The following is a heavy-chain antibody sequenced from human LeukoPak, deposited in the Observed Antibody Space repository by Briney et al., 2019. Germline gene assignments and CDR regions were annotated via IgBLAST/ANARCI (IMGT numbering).Heavy chain of an antibody. CDR1: GVSISSYY. D-gene: IGHD3-10*01. V-gene: IGHV4-59*01. Sequence: SETLSLTCTVSGVSISSYYRSWIRQPPGKGLEWIGYIYYSGSTNYNPSLKSRVTISVDTSKNQFSLKLSSVTAADTAVYYCARGYYLNWFDPWGQGTLVTVSS. J-gene: IGHJ5*02. CDR3: ARGYYLNWFDP. CDR2: IYYSGST.